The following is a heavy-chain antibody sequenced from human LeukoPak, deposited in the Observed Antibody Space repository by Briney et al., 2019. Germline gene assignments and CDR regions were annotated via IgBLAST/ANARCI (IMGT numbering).Heavy chain of an antibody. Sequence: GGSLRLSCAASGFTFSSYWMSWVRQAPGKGLEWVSSISSSSSYIYYADSVKGRFTIFRDNAKNSLYLQMNSLRAEDTAVYYCARDHDWAIDYWGQGTLVTVSS. CDR3: ARDHDWAIDY. V-gene: IGHV3-21*01. CDR1: GFTFSSYW. CDR2: ISSSSSYI. J-gene: IGHJ4*02. D-gene: IGHD3-9*01.